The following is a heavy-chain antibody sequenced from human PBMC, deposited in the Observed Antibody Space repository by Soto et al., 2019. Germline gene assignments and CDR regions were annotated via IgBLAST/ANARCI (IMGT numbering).Heavy chain of an antibody. CDR2: LSKTGRRT. D-gene: IGHD1-26*01. V-gene: IGHV3-23*01. J-gene: IGHJ4*02. CDR1: VFPFGANA. CDR3: ATEMGATQGPFDN. Sequence: EVQVLESGGGLVQPGGSLRLSCVVSVFPFGANAMSWVRQAPGKGLEWVSGLSKTGRRTYYADSVKGRFTISRDNSENTVYLQMNSLRVEDTAVYYCATEMGATQGPFDNWGQGTLVTVSS.